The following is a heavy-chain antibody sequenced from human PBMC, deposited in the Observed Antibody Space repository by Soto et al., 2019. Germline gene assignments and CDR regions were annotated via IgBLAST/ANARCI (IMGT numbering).Heavy chain of an antibody. Sequence: EVQLLESGGGLVQPGGSLRLSCAASGFTFSTYAMYWVRQAPGKGLEWVSAISDSGGSTYGDSVKGRSTISRDNSKNTLFLELNSLRGEDTAVYYCAKGKGSQYYDGNGYPDYWGQGTLVTVSS. V-gene: IGHV3-23*01. D-gene: IGHD3-22*01. CDR2: ISDSGGST. J-gene: IGHJ4*02. CDR1: GFTFSTYA. CDR3: AKGKGSQYYDGNGYPDY.